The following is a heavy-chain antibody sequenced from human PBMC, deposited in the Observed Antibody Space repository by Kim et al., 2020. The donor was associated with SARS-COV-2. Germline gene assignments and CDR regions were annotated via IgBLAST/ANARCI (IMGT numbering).Heavy chain of an antibody. CDR1: GYTFTSYA. CDR2: INAYNGNT. CDR3: AREIEYSYGSGCYSYFDV. D-gene: IGHD3-10*01. J-gene: IGHJ4*02. V-gene: IGHV1-18*01. Sequence: ASVKVSCKASGYTFTSYAMNWVRQAPGQGLEWMGWINAYNGNTNYSQKLQGRVTITTDTSTSTAYMELRSLRSDDTAVYYCAREIEYSYGSGCYSYFDVWGKENLVSV.